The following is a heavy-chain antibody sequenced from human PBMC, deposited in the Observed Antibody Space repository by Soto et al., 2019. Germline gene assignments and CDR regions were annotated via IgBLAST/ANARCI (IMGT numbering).Heavy chain of an antibody. CDR1: GFTFTRYS. J-gene: IGHJ4*02. Sequence: GGSLRLSCAASGFTFTRYSMNWVRRAPGKGLEWVSSISSTTNYIYYGDSMKGRFTISRDNAKNSLYLEMNSLRAEDTAVYYCARESEDLTSNFDYWGQGTLVTVSS. CDR3: ARESEDLTSNFDY. V-gene: IGHV3-21*06. CDR2: ISSTTNYI.